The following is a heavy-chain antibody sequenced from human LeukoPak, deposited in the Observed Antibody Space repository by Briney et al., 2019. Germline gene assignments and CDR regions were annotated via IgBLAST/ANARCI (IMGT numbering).Heavy chain of an antibody. Sequence: GGSLRLSCAASGFTFSSYAMSWVRQAPGVGLEWVSVIYSGGSTYYADSVKGRFTISRDNSKNTLYLQMNSLRAEDTAVYYCARDLPFDYWGQGTLVTVSS. J-gene: IGHJ4*02. CDR3: ARDLPFDY. V-gene: IGHV3-66*01. CDR2: IYSGGST. CDR1: GFTFSSYA.